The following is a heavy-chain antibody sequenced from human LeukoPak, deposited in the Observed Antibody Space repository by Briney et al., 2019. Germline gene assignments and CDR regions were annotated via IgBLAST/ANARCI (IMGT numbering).Heavy chain of an antibody. V-gene: IGHV4-59*01. CDR1: GGSISSYY. Sequence: SETLSLTCTVSGGSISSYYWSWIRQPPGKGLEWIGYIYYSGSTNYNPSLKSRVTISVDTSKNQSSLKLSSVTAADTAVYYCARPSPPWAFDIWGQGTMVTVSS. J-gene: IGHJ3*02. CDR2: IYYSGST. CDR3: ARPSPPWAFDI.